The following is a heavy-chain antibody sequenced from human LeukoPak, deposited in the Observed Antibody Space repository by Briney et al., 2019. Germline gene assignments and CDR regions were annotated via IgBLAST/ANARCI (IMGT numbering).Heavy chain of an antibody. V-gene: IGHV3-30*02. CDR1: GFTFSSYG. J-gene: IGHJ6*03. D-gene: IGHD3-10*01. Sequence: GGSLRLSCAASGFTFSSYGMHWVRQAPGKGLEWVAFIRYDGSNKYYADSVKGRFTISRANSKNTLYLQMNSLRADDTAVYYCAKALRVVRGGYFYYTDVWGTGTTVTVSS. CDR2: IRYDGSNK. CDR3: AKALRVVRGGYFYYTDV.